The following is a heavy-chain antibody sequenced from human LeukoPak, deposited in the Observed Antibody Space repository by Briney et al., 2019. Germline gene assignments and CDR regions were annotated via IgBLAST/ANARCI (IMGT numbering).Heavy chain of an antibody. CDR1: GYSISSGYY. V-gene: IGHV4-38-2*02. Sequence: SETLSLTCTVSGYSISSGYYWGWIRQPPGKGLEWIGSIYHSGSTYYNPSLKSRVTISVDTSKNQFSLKLSSVTAADTAVYYCARGGVLLWFGGNYYFDYWGQGTLVTVSS. CDR3: ARGGVLLWFGGNYYFDY. D-gene: IGHD3-10*01. CDR2: IYHSGST. J-gene: IGHJ4*02.